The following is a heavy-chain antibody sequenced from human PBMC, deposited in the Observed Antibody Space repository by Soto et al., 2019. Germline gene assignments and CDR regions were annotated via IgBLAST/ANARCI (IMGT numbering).Heavy chain of an antibody. CDR2: IYYSGST. CDR3: ARSSVYGGNSEENWFDP. D-gene: IGHD2-21*02. J-gene: IGHJ5*02. CDR1: GGSISSGDYY. V-gene: IGHV4-30-4*01. Sequence: QVQLQESGPGLVKPSQTLSLTCTVSGGSISSGDYYWSWIRHPPGKRLEWIGYIYYSGSTYYNPSLKSRVTISVDTSKNPFSLKLSSVTAADTAVYYCARSSVYGGNSEENWFDPWGQGTLVTVSS.